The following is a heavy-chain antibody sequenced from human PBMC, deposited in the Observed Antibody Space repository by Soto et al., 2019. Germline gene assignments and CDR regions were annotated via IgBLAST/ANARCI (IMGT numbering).Heavy chain of an antibody. D-gene: IGHD6-19*01. V-gene: IGHV5-10-1*01. CDR1: GYTFSGHR. Sequence: PGESLKISCKTSGYTFSGHRISWVRQVPGKGLQWMGNIDPSDSYINYNPAFRGHVTFSVDKSNSTAYLHWRSLGPSDTAIYYCARHGAAIWLGYWGQGTLVTVSS. J-gene: IGHJ4*02. CDR3: ARHGAAIWLGY. CDR2: IDPSDSYI.